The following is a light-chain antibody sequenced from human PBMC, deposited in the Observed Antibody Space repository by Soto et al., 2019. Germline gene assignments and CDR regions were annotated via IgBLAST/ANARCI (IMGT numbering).Light chain of an antibody. Sequence: DIQVTQSPSSLSASVGDRVTITCRASQSINTFLNWYQQRPGKAPNLLIYGASNLQSGVPSRFSGSGSGTDFTLTISSLQPEDFATCYCQQTYTSRPWTFGRGTKVEIK. J-gene: IGKJ1*01. CDR2: GAS. V-gene: IGKV1-39*01. CDR1: QSINTF. CDR3: QQTYTSRPWT.